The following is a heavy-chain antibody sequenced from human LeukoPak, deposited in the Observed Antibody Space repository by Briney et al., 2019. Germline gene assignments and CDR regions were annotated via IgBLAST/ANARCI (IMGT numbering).Heavy chain of an antibody. CDR2: IHPNTGGT. CDR3: ASEYKYDSSGANAFDI. V-gene: IGHV1-2*02. Sequence: ASVKVSRKASGYTFTSYAMNWVRQAPGQGLEWMGWIHPNTGGTKYAQKFQGRVTMTRDTSSSTAYMELSSLRSADTAIYYCASEYKYDSSGANAFDIWGQGTMVTVSS. CDR1: GYTFTSYA. D-gene: IGHD3-22*01. J-gene: IGHJ3*02.